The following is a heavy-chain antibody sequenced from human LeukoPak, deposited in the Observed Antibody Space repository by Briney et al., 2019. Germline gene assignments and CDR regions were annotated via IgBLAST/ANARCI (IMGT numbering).Heavy chain of an antibody. CDR1: GGTLRNYA. D-gene: IGHD3-10*01. V-gene: IGHV1-69*06. Sequence: VASVKVSCKASGGTLRNYAINWVRQAPGQRLEWMGGIIPMFGTANYAQKSQGRVTITADKSTGTVYMELRSLTSEDTAVYYCARGELLWFGELYRIDAFDIWGQGTMVIVSS. CDR2: IIPMFGTA. J-gene: IGHJ3*02. CDR3: ARGELLWFGELYRIDAFDI.